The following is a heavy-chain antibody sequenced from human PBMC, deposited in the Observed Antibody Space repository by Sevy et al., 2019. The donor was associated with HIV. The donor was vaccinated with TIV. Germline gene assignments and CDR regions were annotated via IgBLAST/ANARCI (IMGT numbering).Heavy chain of an antibody. CDR1: GFTFSSYS. D-gene: IGHD3-3*01. J-gene: IGHJ6*02. CDR2: ISSSSSTI. V-gene: IGHV3-48*02. Sequence: GGSLRLSCAASGFTFSSYSMNWVRQAPGKGLEWVSYISSSSSTIYYAYSVKGRFTISRDNAKNSLYLQMNSLRDEDTAVYYCARIGLLEWLLSYYYGMDVWGQGTTVTVSS. CDR3: ARIGLLEWLLSYYYGMDV.